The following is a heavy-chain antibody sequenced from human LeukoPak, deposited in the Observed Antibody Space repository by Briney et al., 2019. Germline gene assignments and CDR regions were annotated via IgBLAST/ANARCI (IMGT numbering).Heavy chain of an antibody. CDR3: ARPNGSGSYRYGMDV. J-gene: IGHJ6*02. CDR1: GGSISSGGYY. V-gene: IGHV4-31*03. D-gene: IGHD3-10*01. Sequence: SETLSLTCTVSGGSISSGGYYWSWIRQHPGKGLEWIGYIYYSGSTYYNPSLKSRVTISVDTSKNQFSLKLSSVTAADTAAYYCARPNGSGSYRYGMDVWGQGTTVTVSS. CDR2: IYYSGST.